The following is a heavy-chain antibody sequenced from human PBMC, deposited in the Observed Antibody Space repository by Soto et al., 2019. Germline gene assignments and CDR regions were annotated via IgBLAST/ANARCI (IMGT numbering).Heavy chain of an antibody. J-gene: IGHJ4*02. V-gene: IGHV4-34*01. Sequence: SETLSLTCAVYGGSFSGYYWSWIRQPPGKGLEWIGEINHSGSTNYNPSLKSRVTISVDTSKNQFSLKLSSVTAAGTAVYYCALGYCSGGSCYFDYWGQGTLVTVSS. D-gene: IGHD2-15*01. CDR1: GGSFSGYY. CDR2: INHSGST. CDR3: ALGYCSGGSCYFDY.